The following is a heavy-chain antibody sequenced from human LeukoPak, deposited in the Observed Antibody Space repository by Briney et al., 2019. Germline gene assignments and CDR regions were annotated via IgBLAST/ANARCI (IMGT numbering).Heavy chain of an antibody. CDR2: IYYSGST. J-gene: IGHJ4*02. D-gene: IGHD6-19*01. CDR3: AGVLGYSSGWYGRYFDH. Sequence: PSETLSLTCTVSGGSISSYYWSWIRQPPGKGLEWIGYIYYSGSTNYNPSLKSRVTISVDTSKNQFSLKLSSVTAADTAVYYCAGVLGYSSGWYGRYFDHWGQGTLVTVSS. V-gene: IGHV4-59*01. CDR1: GGSISSYY.